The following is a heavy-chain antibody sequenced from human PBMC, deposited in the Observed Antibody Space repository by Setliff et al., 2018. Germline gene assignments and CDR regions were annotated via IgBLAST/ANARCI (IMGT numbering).Heavy chain of an antibody. D-gene: IGHD3-22*01. CDR3: ARGNYYDSSGYYEFTFDY. CDR2: IIPIFGTA. CDR1: GGTFSSYA. J-gene: IGHJ4*02. Sequence: ASVKVSCKASGGTFSSYAISWVRQAPGQGLEWMGGIIPIFGTANYAQKFQGRVTITTDESTSTAYMELSSLRSEDTAVYYCARGNYYDSSGYYEFTFDYWGQGTLVTVSS. V-gene: IGHV1-69*05.